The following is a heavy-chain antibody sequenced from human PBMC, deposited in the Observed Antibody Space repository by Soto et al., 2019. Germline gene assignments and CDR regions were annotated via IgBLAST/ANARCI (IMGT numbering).Heavy chain of an antibody. D-gene: IGHD2-21*02. Sequence: QLQLQESGSGLVKPSQTLSLTCAVSGGSISSGGYSWSWIRQPPGKGLEWIGYIYHSGSTYYNPSLKSRVTISVDRSKNQFSLKLSSVTAADTAVYYCASSSPVLAYCGGDCYGAGFDYWGQGTLVTVSS. V-gene: IGHV4-30-2*01. CDR2: IYHSGST. J-gene: IGHJ4*02. CDR3: ASSSPVLAYCGGDCYGAGFDY. CDR1: GGSISSGGYS.